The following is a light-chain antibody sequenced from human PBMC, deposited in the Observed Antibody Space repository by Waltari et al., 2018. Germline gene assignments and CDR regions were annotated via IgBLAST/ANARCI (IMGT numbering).Light chain of an antibody. CDR3: HQHSNWPPLT. J-gene: IGKJ4*01. CDR1: QSVRRY. V-gene: IGKV3-11*01. CDR2: DAS. Sequence: DIVLTQSPATLSFSPGARATLPCRASQSVRRYLDWYQQKPGQAPRLLIYDASNRATGIPARFSGSGSGTDFTLTISSLEPEDFAVYYCHQHSNWPPLTFGGGTKVEIK.